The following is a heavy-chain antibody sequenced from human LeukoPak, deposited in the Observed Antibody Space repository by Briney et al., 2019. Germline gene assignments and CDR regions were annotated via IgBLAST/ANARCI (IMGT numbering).Heavy chain of an antibody. J-gene: IGHJ4*02. CDR2: IIPMFGTA. D-gene: IGHD3-22*01. CDR1: GGTSSRHA. CDR3: ATPYYDSSGYHALDY. Sequence: SVKVSCKASGGTSSRHAISWVRQAPGQGLEWMGGIIPMFGTANYAQKFRGRVTITTDESTSTGYMELSSLRSEDTAVYYCATPYYDSSGYHALDYWGQGTLVTVSS. V-gene: IGHV1-69*05.